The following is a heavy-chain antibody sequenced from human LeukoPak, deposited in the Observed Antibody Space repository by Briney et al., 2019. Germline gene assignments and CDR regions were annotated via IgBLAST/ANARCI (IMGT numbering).Heavy chain of an antibody. Sequence: ASVTVSCTASGYTFTSYYMHWVRQAPGQGLEWMGIINPSGGSTSYAQKFQGRVTMTRDTSTSTVYMELSSLRSEDTAVYYCARDRYRKRGYCSSTSCPFYYMDVWGKGTTVTVSS. V-gene: IGHV1-46*01. J-gene: IGHJ6*03. CDR1: GYTFTSYY. D-gene: IGHD2-2*01. CDR2: INPSGGST. CDR3: ARDRYRKRGYCSSTSCPFYYMDV.